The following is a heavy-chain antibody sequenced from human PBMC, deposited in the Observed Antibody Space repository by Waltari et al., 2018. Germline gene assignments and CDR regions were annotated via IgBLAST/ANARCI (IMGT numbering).Heavy chain of an antibody. CDR3: ARHQVGGRDFEY. D-gene: IGHD1-26*01. CDR2: VFPGTGGA. CDR1: EDTSPAYW. V-gene: IGHV1-2*06. Sequence: QVQLTQSGAEVKKPGASVKVSCATSEDTSPAYWIHWLRQAPGHGPEWMGRVFPGTGGANYAQQFQGRVTMTWDTSKRTAYMEVGRLTSGDTAVYYCARHQVGGRDFEYWGQGTLVTVSS. J-gene: IGHJ4*02.